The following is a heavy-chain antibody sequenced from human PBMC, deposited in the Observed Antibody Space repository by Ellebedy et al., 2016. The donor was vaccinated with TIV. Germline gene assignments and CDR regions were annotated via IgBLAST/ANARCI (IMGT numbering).Heavy chain of an antibody. V-gene: IGHV7-4-1*02. CDR2: INTDTGNP. CDR3: VRDRRGAGPTQFGVDF. J-gene: IGHJ4*02. CDR1: GYAFSGYD. D-gene: IGHD3-10*01. Sequence: AASVKVSCKASGYAFSGYDMNWVRQAPGQGLEWMGWINTDTGNPTYAQDFTGRFVFSLDTSVSTAYLGISSLKAEDTAMYFCVRDRRGAGPTQFGVDFWGQGTLVTVSS.